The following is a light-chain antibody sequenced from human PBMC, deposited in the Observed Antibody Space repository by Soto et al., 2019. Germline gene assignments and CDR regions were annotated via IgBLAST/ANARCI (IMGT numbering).Light chain of an antibody. CDR1: SSDVGGYNY. CDR2: DVS. V-gene: IGLV2-14*01. J-gene: IGLJ1*01. CDR3: SSYTSSRGV. Sequence: QSALTQPASVSGSPGQSITTSCTGTSSDVGGYNYVSWYQQHPGKAPKLMIYDVSNRPSGVSNRFSGSKSGNTASLTISGLQAEDEADYYCSSYTSSRGVFGTGTKLTVL.